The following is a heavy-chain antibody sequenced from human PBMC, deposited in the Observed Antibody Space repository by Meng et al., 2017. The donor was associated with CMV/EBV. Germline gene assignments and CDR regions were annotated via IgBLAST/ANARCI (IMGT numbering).Heavy chain of an antibody. D-gene: IGHD2-8*02. CDR3: ARLVQASGYFDY. V-gene: IGHV2-70D*14. J-gene: IGHJ4*02. CDR1: GFSLTTTGMR. Sequence: SGPTLVKPTQTLTLTCTFSGFSLTTTGMRVCWIRQSPGKALEWLARTDWDDDKFYSTSLKTRLTISKDTSKNQVVLTVTNMAPVDTATYYCARLVQASGYFDYWGQGALVTVSS. CDR2: TDWDDDK.